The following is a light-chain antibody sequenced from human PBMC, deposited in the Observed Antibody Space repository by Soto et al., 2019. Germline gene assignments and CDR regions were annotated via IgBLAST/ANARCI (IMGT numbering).Light chain of an antibody. CDR3: SSCTSSSTLVV. V-gene: IGLV2-14*01. J-gene: IGLJ2*01. Sequence: QSVLTQPASVSGSPGQSITISCTGTSSDVGGYKYVSWYQQHPGKAPKLMIYEVTNRPSGVSNRFSGSKSGNTASLTISGRQAEDEAEYYCSSCTSSSTLVVFGGGTKVTVL. CDR1: SSDVGGYKY. CDR2: EVT.